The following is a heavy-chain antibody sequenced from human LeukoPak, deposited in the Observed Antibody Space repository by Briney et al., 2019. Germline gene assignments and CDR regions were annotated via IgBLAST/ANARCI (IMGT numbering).Heavy chain of an antibody. V-gene: IGHV5-51*01. Sequence: GESLKISCKGSGYRFTAYWIGWVRQMPGKGLEWMGFIYPSDSETRYSPSFQGQVTISADKSITTAFLQWSSLKASDTAMYYCARLLLATGPDYWGRGTLVTVSS. J-gene: IGHJ4*02. D-gene: IGHD1-1*01. CDR2: IYPSDSET. CDR1: GYRFTAYW. CDR3: ARLLLATGPDY.